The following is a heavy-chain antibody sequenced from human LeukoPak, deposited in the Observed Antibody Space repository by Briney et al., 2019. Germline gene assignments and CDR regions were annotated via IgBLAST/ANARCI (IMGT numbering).Heavy chain of an antibody. V-gene: IGHV3-21*04. CDR3: ARSQSRGTSSFDY. D-gene: IGHD6-6*01. CDR1: GFTFSSYS. CDR2: ISSSSSYI. Sequence: GGSLRLSCAASGFTFSSYSMNWVRQAPGKGLEWVSSISSSSSYIYYADSVKGRFTISRDNAKKSVYLQMNSLRAEDTALYYCARSQSRGTSSFDYWGQGILVTVSS. J-gene: IGHJ4*02.